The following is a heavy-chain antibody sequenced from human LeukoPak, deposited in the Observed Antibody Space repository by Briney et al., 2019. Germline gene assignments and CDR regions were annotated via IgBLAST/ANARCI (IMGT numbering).Heavy chain of an antibody. CDR1: GGSISSSSHY. CDR3: ARDTRIQLWFRGIAVAGMVDP. J-gene: IGHJ5*02. CDR2: IYYSGST. D-gene: IGHD6-19*01. V-gene: IGHV4-39*07. Sequence: PSETLSLTCTVSGGSISSSSHYWGWIRQPPGKGLEWIGSIYYSGSTYYNPSLKSRVTISVDTSKNQFSLKLSSVTAADTAVYYCARDTRIQLWFRGIAVAGMVDPWGQGTLVTVSS.